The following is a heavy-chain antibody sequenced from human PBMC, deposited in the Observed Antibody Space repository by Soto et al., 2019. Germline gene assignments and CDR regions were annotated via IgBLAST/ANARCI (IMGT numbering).Heavy chain of an antibody. CDR2: INPSGGST. D-gene: IGHD2-2*01. Sequence: ASVKVSCKASGYTFTSYGISWVRQAPGQGLEWMGIINPSGGSTSYAQKFQGRVTMTRDTSTSTVYMELSSLGSEDTAVYYCARAYCISTSCPRGYYFHYWGQGTLVTVSS. J-gene: IGHJ4*02. CDR3: ARAYCISTSCPRGYYFHY. CDR1: GYTFTSYG. V-gene: IGHV1-46*01.